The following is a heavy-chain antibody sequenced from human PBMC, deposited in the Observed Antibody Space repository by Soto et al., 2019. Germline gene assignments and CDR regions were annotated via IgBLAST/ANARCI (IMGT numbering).Heavy chain of an antibody. CDR3: TKGGTVFRDY. D-gene: IGHD1-1*01. Sequence: EVQLLESGGGLVQPGGSLRLSCVASGFTFSSYAMSWVSQAPGKGLEWVSAITGNGGTTYYADSVKGRFTISRDNSKHTLYLQMNGLRAEDTAVFYCTKGGTVFRDYWGQGTLVTVSS. J-gene: IGHJ4*02. CDR2: ITGNGGTT. V-gene: IGHV3-23*01. CDR1: GFTFSSYA.